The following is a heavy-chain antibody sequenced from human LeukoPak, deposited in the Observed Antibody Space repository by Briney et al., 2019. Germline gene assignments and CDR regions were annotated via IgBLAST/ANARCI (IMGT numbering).Heavy chain of an antibody. J-gene: IGHJ4*02. CDR3: ARRPAAGRCFDY. V-gene: IGHV3-23*01. CDR2: ISGSGGST. Sequence: GGSLRLSCAASGFTFSSYAMSWVRQAPGKGLEWVSAISGSGGSTYYADSVKGRFTISRDNAENSLYLQMNSLRADDTAVYYCARRPAAGRCFDYWGQGTLVTVSS. CDR1: GFTFSSYA. D-gene: IGHD6-13*01.